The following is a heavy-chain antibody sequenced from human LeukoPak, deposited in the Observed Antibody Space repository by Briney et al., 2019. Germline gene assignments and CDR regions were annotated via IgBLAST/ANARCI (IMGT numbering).Heavy chain of an antibody. Sequence: ASVKVSCKASGDTFNNYYIHWVRQAPGQGLEWMGIIIPTSGSTNYAQKFQGRVTMTRDTSTTTVYMELKSLNSADTAVYYCARDRYWGQGTLVTVSS. CDR2: IIPTSGST. J-gene: IGHJ4*02. V-gene: IGHV1-46*02. CDR1: GDTFNNYY. CDR3: ARDRY.